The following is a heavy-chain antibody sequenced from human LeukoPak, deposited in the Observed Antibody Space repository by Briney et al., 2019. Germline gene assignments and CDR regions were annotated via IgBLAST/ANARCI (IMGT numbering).Heavy chain of an antibody. CDR2: IYYSGST. Sequence: PSETLSLTCTGSGGSISSYYWSWIRQPPGKGLEWIGYIYYSGSTNYNPSLKSRVTISVDTSKNQFSLKLSSVTAADTAVYYCARETHRRIDYWGQGTLVTVSS. J-gene: IGHJ4*02. CDR3: ARETHRRIDY. CDR1: GGSISSYY. V-gene: IGHV4-59*01.